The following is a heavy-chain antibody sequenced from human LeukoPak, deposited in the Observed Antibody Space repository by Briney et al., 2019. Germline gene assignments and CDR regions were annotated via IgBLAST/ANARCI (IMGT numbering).Heavy chain of an antibody. Sequence: GRSLRLSCAASGFTFDDYAMHWVRQAPGKGLEWVSGISWNSGSIGYADSVKGRFTISRDNAKNSLYLQMNSLRAEDTALYYCAKGPSGPDYWGQGTLVTVSS. V-gene: IGHV3-9*01. D-gene: IGHD3-10*01. CDR2: ISWNSGSI. CDR3: AKGPSGPDY. CDR1: GFTFDDYA. J-gene: IGHJ4*02.